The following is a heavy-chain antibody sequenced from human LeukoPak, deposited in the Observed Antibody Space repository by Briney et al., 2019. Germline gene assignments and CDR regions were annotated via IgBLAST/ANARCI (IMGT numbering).Heavy chain of an antibody. J-gene: IGHJ4*02. CDR3: ARDQRPYCTNGVCYFDY. D-gene: IGHD2-8*01. CDR2: INPNSGGT. Sequence: ASVKVSCKASGYTFTGYYMHWVRQAPGQGLEWMGWINPNSGGTNYAQKFQGRVTMTRDTSISTAYMELSRLRSDDTAVYYCARDQRPYCTNGVCYFDYWGQGTLVTVSS. CDR1: GYTFTGYY. V-gene: IGHV1-2*02.